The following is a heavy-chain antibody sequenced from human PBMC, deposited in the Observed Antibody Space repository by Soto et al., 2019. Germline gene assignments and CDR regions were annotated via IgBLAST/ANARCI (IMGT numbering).Heavy chain of an antibody. CDR2: INHSGST. D-gene: IGHD3-22*01. V-gene: IGHV4-34*01. J-gene: IGHJ4*02. CDR3: ARVGYYDSSSFCAPFDF. Sequence: PSETLSLTCAVYGGSFSGYYWSWIRQPPGKGLEWIGEINHSGSTGYNPSLKSRVTISIDTSKSQFSLRLNSVTAADTAVYYCARVGYYDSSSFCAPFDFWAQGTLVTAPQ. CDR1: GGSFSGYY.